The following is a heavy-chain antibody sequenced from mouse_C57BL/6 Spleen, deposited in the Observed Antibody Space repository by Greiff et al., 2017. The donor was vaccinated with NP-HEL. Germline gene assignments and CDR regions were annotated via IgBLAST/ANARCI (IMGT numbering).Heavy chain of an antibody. CDR3: TRRGVYYYGHYYAMDY. Sequence: EVKLMESGEGLVKPGGSLKLSCAASGFTFSSYAMSWVRQTPEKRLEWVAYISSGGDYIYYADTVKGRFTISRDNARNTLYLQMSSLKSEDTAMYYCTRRGVYYYGHYYAMDYWGQGTSVTVSS. CDR2: ISSGGDYI. D-gene: IGHD1-1*01. V-gene: IGHV5S21*01. CDR1: GFTFSSYA. J-gene: IGHJ4*01.